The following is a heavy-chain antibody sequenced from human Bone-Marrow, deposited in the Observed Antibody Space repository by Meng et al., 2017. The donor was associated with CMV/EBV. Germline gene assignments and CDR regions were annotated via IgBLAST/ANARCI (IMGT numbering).Heavy chain of an antibody. V-gene: IGHV3-49*04. CDR2: IRSKAYGGTT. J-gene: IGHJ4*02. D-gene: IGHD3-10*01. Sequence: GESLKISCTASGFTFGDYAMSWVRQAPGKGLEWVGFIRSKAYGGTTEYAASVKGRFTISRDDSKSIAYLQMNSLRAEDTAVYYCAREGWFGEFGFDYWGQGTLVTVSS. CDR3: AREGWFGEFGFDY. CDR1: GFTFGDYA.